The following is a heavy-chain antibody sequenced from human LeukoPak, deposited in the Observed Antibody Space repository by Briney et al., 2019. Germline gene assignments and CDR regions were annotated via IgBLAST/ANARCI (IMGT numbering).Heavy chain of an antibody. CDR3: ARGSDYGDYNWFDP. Sequence: GASVKVSCKASGYTFTSYDINWVRQATGQGLEWMGWMNPNSGNTGYAQKFQGRVTMTRNTSISTAYMVLSSLRSEDTAVYYCARGSDYGDYNWFDPWGQGTLVTVSS. D-gene: IGHD4-17*01. CDR2: MNPNSGNT. CDR1: GYTFTSYD. V-gene: IGHV1-8*01. J-gene: IGHJ5*02.